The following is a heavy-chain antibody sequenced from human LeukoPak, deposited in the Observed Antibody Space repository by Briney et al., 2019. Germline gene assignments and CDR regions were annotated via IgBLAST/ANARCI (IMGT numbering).Heavy chain of an antibody. CDR2: NYYTGST. CDR1: GGSISRHY. J-gene: IGHJ4*02. Sequence: PSETLSLTCTVSGGSISRHYWMWIRQPPGKGLEWLGYNYYTGSTNYNSSLGGRITILIDTSKNQFSLTLTSVTAADTAVYYCARRVHSSSWSSYFDYWGQETLVTVSS. D-gene: IGHD6-13*01. V-gene: IGHV4-59*08. CDR3: ARRVHSSSWSSYFDY.